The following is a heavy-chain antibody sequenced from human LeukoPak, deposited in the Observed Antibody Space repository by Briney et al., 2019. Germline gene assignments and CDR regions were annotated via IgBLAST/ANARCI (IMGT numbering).Heavy chain of an antibody. CDR3: AKGYYYGSGSYDY. D-gene: IGHD3-10*01. CDR2: ISYDGSNK. J-gene: IGHJ4*02. CDR1: GFTFSSYG. V-gene: IGHV3-30*18. Sequence: GRSLRLSCAASGFTFSSYGMHWVRQAPGKGLEWVAVISYDGSNKYHADSVKGRFTISRDNSKNTLYLQMNSLRAEDTAVYYCAKGYYYGSGSYDYWGQGTLVTVSS.